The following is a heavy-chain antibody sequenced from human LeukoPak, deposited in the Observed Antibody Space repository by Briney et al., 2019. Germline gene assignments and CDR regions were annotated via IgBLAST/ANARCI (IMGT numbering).Heavy chain of an antibody. V-gene: IGHV3-23*01. Sequence: GGSLGLSCAASGFTFSSYAMSWVRQAPGKGLEWVSAISGSGGSTYYADSVKGRFTISRDNSRNTLYLQMNSLRAEDTAVYYCAKDIGDDFWSGYYTRTRYYYMDVWGKGTTVTVSS. CDR1: GFTFSSYA. J-gene: IGHJ6*03. CDR2: ISGSGGST. D-gene: IGHD3-3*01. CDR3: AKDIGDDFWSGYYTRTRYYYMDV.